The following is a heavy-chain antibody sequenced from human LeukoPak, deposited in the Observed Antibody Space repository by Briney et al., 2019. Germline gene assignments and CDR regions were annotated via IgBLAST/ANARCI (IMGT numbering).Heavy chain of an antibody. Sequence: PGGSLRLSCAASGFTFSSCAMSWVRQAPGKGLEWVSVITDSGSGGRTFYADSVKGPFTISRDNSKNTLYLQMNSLRADDTAVYYCASQERQIQQWQFDYWGQGTLVTVSS. J-gene: IGHJ4*02. D-gene: IGHD5-18*01. CDR2: ITDSGSGGRT. CDR1: GFTFSSCA. V-gene: IGHV3-23*01. CDR3: ASQERQIQQWQFDY.